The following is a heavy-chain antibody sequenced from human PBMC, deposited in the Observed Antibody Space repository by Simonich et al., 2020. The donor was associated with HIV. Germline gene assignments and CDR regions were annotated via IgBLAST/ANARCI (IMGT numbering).Heavy chain of an antibody. D-gene: IGHD6-6*01. CDR2: ISWNSGSI. CDR1: GFTFDDYA. Sequence: EVQLVESGGGLVQPGRSLRLSCAASGFTFDDYAMHWVRQAPGKGLEGGSSISWNSGSIGYADSVKGRVTISRDNAKNSLYLQMNSLRAEDMALYYCAKDRYSSSSGSFDYWGQGTLVTVSS. J-gene: IGHJ4*02. V-gene: IGHV3-9*03. CDR3: AKDRYSSSSGSFDY.